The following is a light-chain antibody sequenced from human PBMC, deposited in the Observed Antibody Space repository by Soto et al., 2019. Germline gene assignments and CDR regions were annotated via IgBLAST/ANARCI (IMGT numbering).Light chain of an antibody. Sequence: DVQMTQSPSSLSASVGDRVAITCRASQSVSIYLNWYQQKPGKAPNLLISAASSLQNGVPSRFRGSGSGTDFTLTISGLQPEDFATYYCQQSYRTPTFGQGTRLEIK. CDR3: QQSYRTPT. V-gene: IGKV1-39*01. CDR2: AAS. CDR1: QSVSIY. J-gene: IGKJ5*01.